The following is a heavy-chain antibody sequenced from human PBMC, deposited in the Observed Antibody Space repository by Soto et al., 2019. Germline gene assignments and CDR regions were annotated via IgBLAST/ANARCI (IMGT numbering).Heavy chain of an antibody. CDR2: IDPNSGDT. Sequence: ASVKVSCKASGYTFTGYYVHWVRQAPGQGLEWMGWIDPNSGDTSLAQRFQGRVTMNRDTSIGTAYMELRGLTSEDTAEYYCAKGGAIVAAGTRVYLYNAMDVWGQGTTVTVSS. D-gene: IGHD1-26*01. J-gene: IGHJ6*02. V-gene: IGHV1-2*02. CDR3: AKGGAIVAAGTRVYLYNAMDV. CDR1: GYTFTGYY.